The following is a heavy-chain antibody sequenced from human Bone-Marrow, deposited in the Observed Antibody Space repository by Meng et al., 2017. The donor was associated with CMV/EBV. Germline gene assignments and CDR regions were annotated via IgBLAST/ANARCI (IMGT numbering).Heavy chain of an antibody. CDR3: ARGLDYDILTGYNNWFDP. J-gene: IGHJ5*02. CDR1: GGSISSFC. Sequence: VPGGSISSFCWSWSRAPAGKGLEWIGRIYTSESTNYNPYLKSRVAMSVDTSKNQFSLKLSSVTAADTAVYYCARGLDYDILTGYNNWFDPWGQGTLVTVS. D-gene: IGHD3-9*01. CDR2: IYTSEST. V-gene: IGHV4-4*07.